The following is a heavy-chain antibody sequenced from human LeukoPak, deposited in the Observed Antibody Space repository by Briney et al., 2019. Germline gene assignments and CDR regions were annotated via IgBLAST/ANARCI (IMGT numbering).Heavy chain of an antibody. Sequence: GGSLRLSCAASGFTFSSYWMHWVRQAPGKGLVWVLRINSDGSSTSYADSVKGRFTISRDNSKNTLYLQMNSLRAEDTAVYYCARHSFPIVVVTAELDPWGQGTLVTVSS. CDR1: GFTFSSYW. D-gene: IGHD2-21*02. V-gene: IGHV3-74*01. J-gene: IGHJ5*02. CDR2: INSDGSST. CDR3: ARHSFPIVVVTAELDP.